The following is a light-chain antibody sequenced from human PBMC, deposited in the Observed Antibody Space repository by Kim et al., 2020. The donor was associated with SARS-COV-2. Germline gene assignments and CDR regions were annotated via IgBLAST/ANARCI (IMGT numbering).Light chain of an antibody. CDR1: INDW. CDR2: KAS. J-gene: IGKJ4*01. Sequence: INDWLAWYQQKPGKAPNLLIYKASNLESGVPSRFSGSGFGTEFTLTISSLQPGDFATYYCQQYRSDLTFGGGTKVDIK. CDR3: QQYRSDLT. V-gene: IGKV1-5*03.